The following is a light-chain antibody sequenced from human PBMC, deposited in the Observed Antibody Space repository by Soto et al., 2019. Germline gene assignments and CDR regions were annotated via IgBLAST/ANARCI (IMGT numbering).Light chain of an antibody. J-gene: IGKJ1*01. V-gene: IGKV1-5*01. CDR2: DAS. Sequence: DIQMTQSPSTLSASLGDRVTITCRASQSISSWLAWYQQKPGKAPKLLIYDASSLESGVPSRFSGRGSGTEFTLTISSLQPDDFATYYCQQYNSYWTFGQGTKV. CDR3: QQYNSYWT. CDR1: QSISSW.